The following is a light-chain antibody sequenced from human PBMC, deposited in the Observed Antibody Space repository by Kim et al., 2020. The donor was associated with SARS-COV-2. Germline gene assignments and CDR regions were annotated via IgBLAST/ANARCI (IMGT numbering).Light chain of an antibody. CDR2: SNN. J-gene: IGLJ1*01. V-gene: IGLV1-44*01. CDR1: GSNIEITT. CDR3: ATWDDSLNGYV. Sequence: GQWVTVSCSGGGSNIEITTVNWSQQIPGPAPNLLIYSNNLRPSGVPDRFSGSKSGTSASLAISGLQSEDEADYYCATWDDSLNGYVFGTGTTVTVL.